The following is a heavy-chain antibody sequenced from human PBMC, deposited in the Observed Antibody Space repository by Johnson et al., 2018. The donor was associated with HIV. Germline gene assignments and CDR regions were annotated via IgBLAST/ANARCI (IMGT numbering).Heavy chain of an antibody. CDR3: AKSPLGRLREGAFDI. CDR1: GFTVSSNY. V-gene: IGHV3-66*01. CDR2: IYSGGST. J-gene: IGHJ3*02. Sequence: EVQLVESGGGLVQPGGSLRLSCAASGFTVSSNYMSWVRQAPGKGPEWVSVIYSGGSTYYADSVKGIFTISRDNSKNTLYLQMNSLRAEDTAVYYCAKSPLGRLREGAFDIWGQGTMVTVSS. D-gene: IGHD7-27*01.